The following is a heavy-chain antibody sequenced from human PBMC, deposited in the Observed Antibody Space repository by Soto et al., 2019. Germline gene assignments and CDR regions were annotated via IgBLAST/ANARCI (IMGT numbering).Heavy chain of an antibody. Sequence: GGSLRLSCAASVFTFRSYTMHWIRQAPGKGLEWVALLSYDGSTKYYADSVKGRFTVSRDDSQNTLFLQMNSLRGEDTAVYYCARDSSGWTNWFDPWGQGTLVTVSS. CDR3: ARDSSGWTNWFDP. CDR1: VFTFRSYT. J-gene: IGHJ5*02. V-gene: IGHV3-30-3*01. CDR2: LSYDGSTK. D-gene: IGHD6-19*01.